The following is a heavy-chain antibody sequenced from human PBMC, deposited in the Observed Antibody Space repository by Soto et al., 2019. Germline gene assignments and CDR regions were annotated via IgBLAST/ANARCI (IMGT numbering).Heavy chain of an antibody. Sequence: QDQLVQSGAEVKKPGASVTVSCKASGYSFTNYGITWVRQAPGQGLEWLGWISAFNGNTHYAQKVQGRVTMTTDASTSTAEMELRSLRSDDTAVYYCARDRGVAPPVAGNTHYYYYMDVWGKGTTVTVSS. D-gene: IGHD6-19*01. CDR3: ARDRGVAPPVAGNTHYYYYMDV. J-gene: IGHJ6*03. V-gene: IGHV1-18*01. CDR2: ISAFNGNT. CDR1: GYSFTNYG.